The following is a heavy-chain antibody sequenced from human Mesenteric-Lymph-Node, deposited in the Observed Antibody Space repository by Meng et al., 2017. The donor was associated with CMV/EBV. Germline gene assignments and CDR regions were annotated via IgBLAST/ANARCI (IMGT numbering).Heavy chain of an antibody. D-gene: IGHD2-21*01. J-gene: IGHJ4*02. Sequence: GESLKISCAASGFTFSTYAMTWVRQTAEKGLEWVSVINGRGDDTYYADSVKGRFTISRDNSKMTLYLQMYSLTDEDTALYYCAREERNCGGDCYLYWGQGTLVTVSS. CDR2: INGRGDDT. CDR3: AREERNCGGDCYLY. CDR1: GFTFSTYA. V-gene: IGHV3-23*01.